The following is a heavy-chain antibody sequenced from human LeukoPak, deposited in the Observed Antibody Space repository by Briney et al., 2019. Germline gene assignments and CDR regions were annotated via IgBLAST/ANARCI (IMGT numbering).Heavy chain of an antibody. CDR1: GYTFTGYY. CDR3: ARDRRGFWSGSKHFDY. J-gene: IGHJ4*02. Sequence: ASVKVSCKASGYTFTGYYMHWVRQAPGQRLEWMGWINPNSGGTNYAQKFQGRVTMTRDTSISTAYMELSRLRSDDTAVYYCARDRRGFWSGSKHFDYWGQGTLVTVSS. V-gene: IGHV1-2*02. D-gene: IGHD3-3*01. CDR2: INPNSGGT.